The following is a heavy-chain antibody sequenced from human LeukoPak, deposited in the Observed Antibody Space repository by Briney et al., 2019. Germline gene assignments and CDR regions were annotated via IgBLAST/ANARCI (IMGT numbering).Heavy chain of an antibody. D-gene: IGHD3-22*01. Sequence: SETLSLTCAVYGGSFSGYYWSWIRQPPGKRLEWIGEINHSGSTNYNPSLKSRVTISVDTSKNQFSLKLSSVTAADTAVYYCARGRFTYYYDSSGGWFDPWGQGTLVTVSS. CDR3: ARGRFTYYYDSSGGWFDP. J-gene: IGHJ5*02. V-gene: IGHV4-34*01. CDR1: GGSFSGYY. CDR2: INHSGST.